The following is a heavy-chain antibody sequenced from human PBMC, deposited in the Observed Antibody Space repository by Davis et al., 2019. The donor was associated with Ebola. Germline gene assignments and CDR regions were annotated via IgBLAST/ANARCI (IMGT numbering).Heavy chain of an antibody. J-gene: IGHJ4*02. CDR1: GFTFSSYG. CDR3: ARTVTTYYDFWSGYPRAYFDY. V-gene: IGHV3-30*03. CDR2: ISYDGSNK. Sequence: GESLKISCAASGFTFSSYGMHWVRQAPGKGLEWVAVISYDGSNKYYADSVKGRFTISRDNSKNTLYLQMNSLRAEDTAVYYCARTVTTYYDFWSGYPRAYFDYWGQGTLVTVSS. D-gene: IGHD3-3*01.